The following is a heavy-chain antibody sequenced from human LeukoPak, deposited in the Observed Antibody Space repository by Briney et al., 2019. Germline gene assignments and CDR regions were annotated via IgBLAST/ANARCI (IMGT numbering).Heavy chain of an antibody. Sequence: GGSLRLSCAASGFTFSSYEMNWVRQAPGKGLEWVSYISSVSSSTIYYADSVKGRFTISRDNAKNSLYLQMNSLGAEDTAVYYCAKRFDDWGQGTLVTVSS. J-gene: IGHJ4*02. CDR2: ISSVSSSTI. V-gene: IGHV3-48*01. CDR1: GFTFSSYE. CDR3: AKRFDD.